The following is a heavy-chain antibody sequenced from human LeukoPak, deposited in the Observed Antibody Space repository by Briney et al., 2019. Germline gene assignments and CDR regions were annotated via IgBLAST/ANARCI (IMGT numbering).Heavy chain of an antibody. J-gene: IGHJ4*02. Sequence: PSETLSLTCTVSGGSISSSSYYWGWIRQPPGKGPEWIGSIYYSGSTYYNPSLKSRVTISVDTSKNQFSLKLSSVTAADTAVYYCASQGGNYYDSKTLDYWGQGTLVTVSS. V-gene: IGHV4-39*07. CDR1: GGSISSSSYY. CDR2: IYYSGST. D-gene: IGHD3-22*01. CDR3: ASQGGNYYDSKTLDY.